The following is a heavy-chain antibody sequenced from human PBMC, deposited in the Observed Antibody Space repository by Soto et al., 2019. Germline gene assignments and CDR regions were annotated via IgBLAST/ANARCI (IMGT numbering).Heavy chain of an antibody. CDR3: ASPIVARTPAYYFDY. V-gene: IGHV4-39*01. Sequence: QLQLQESGPGLVKPSETLSLTCTVSGGSISSSSYYWGWIRQPPGKGLEWIGSIYYSGSTYYNPSLKSRLTISVDTSKNQFSLKLSSVTAADTAVYYCASPIVARTPAYYFDYWGQGTLVTVSS. CDR2: IYYSGST. J-gene: IGHJ4*02. CDR1: GGSISSSSYY. D-gene: IGHD5-12*01.